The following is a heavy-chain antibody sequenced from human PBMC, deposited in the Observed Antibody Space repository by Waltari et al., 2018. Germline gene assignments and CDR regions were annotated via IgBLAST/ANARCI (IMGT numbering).Heavy chain of an antibody. V-gene: IGHV1-69-2*01. J-gene: IGHJ3*01. D-gene: IGHD1-26*01. CDR1: AFTITTYY. CDR2: VDPEDGEA. Sequence: VLLLQSGAAVKKPGTTVKISCKVSAFTITTYYIHWVQKAPGKGLHWMGLVDPEDGEAIYTENFQGRVTMTADTSTDTVYMQLSSLTSDDTAIYYCATGLEDSDSASRPFDVWGQGTMVTVS. CDR3: ATGLEDSDSASRPFDV.